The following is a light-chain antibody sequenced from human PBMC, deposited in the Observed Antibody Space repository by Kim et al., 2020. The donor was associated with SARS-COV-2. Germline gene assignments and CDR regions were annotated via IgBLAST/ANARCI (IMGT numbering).Light chain of an antibody. J-gene: IGKJ5*01. Sequence: SVGDRVTITCRASQSISSYLNWYQQKPGKAPKRLIYAASSLQSGVPSRFSGSESGTDFTLTISSLQPEDFATYYCQQSYSTHPITFGQGTRLEIK. CDR1: QSISSY. CDR3: QQSYSTHPIT. V-gene: IGKV1-39*01. CDR2: AAS.